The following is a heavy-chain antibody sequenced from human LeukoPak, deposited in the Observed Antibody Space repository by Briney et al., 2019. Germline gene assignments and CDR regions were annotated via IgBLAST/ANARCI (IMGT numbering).Heavy chain of an antibody. CDR2: INPNSGGT. Sequence: ASVKVSCTASGYTFTGYYMHWVRQAPGQGLEWMGWINPNSGGTNYAQKFQGRVTMTRDTSISTAYMELSRLRSDDTAVYYCARDGVDGNDAFDIWGQGTMVTVSS. V-gene: IGHV1-2*02. CDR3: ARDGVDGNDAFDI. CDR1: GYTFTGYY. J-gene: IGHJ3*02.